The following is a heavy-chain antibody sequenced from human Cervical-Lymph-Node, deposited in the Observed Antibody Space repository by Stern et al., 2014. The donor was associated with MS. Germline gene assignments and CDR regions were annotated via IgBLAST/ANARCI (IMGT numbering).Heavy chain of an antibody. V-gene: IGHV2-5*02. Sequence: QITLKESGPTLVKPTQTLTLTCTFSGFSLSTSGVGVGWIRQPPGKALEWLVLIYWDDEKRYSPFLESRTTIRQETSKNQVVLTMTNMDPVDTASYCCAHRRYSSSWYGMDYFDYWGQGTLVTVSS. CDR2: IYWDDEK. CDR3: AHRRYSSSWYGMDYFDY. CDR1: GFSLSTSGVG. D-gene: IGHD6-13*01. J-gene: IGHJ4*02.